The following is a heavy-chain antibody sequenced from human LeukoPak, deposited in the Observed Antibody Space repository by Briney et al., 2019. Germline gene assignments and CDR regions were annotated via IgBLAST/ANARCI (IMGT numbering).Heavy chain of an antibody. D-gene: IGHD1-26*01. J-gene: IGHJ5*02. CDR3: AKDYEPLVGVHRWGDWFDR. CDR2: ISRSGVNT. V-gene: IGHV3-23*01. CDR1: GFTFRNFA. Sequence: GGSLRLSCAASGFTFRNFALTWVRQAPGKGLEWVSTISRSGVNTDYADSVKGRFTIPRDNSKNTLYLQMNSLRAEDTAVYYCAKDYEPLVGVHRWGDWFDRWGQGTLVTVSS.